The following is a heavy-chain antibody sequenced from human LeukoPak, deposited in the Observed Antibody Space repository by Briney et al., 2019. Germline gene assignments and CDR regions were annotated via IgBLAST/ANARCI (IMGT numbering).Heavy chain of an antibody. V-gene: IGHV3-15*01. CDR2: IKSKTDGGTT. J-gene: IGHJ4*02. CDR1: GFSFSDYG. Sequence: PGGSLRLSCAASGFSFSDYGMHWVRQAPGKGLEWVGRIKSKTDGGTTDYAAPVKGRFTISRDDSKNTLYLQMNSLKTEDTAVYYCTTTSRYSGSYEVDYWGQGTLVTVSS. D-gene: IGHD1-26*01. CDR3: TTTSRYSGSYEVDY.